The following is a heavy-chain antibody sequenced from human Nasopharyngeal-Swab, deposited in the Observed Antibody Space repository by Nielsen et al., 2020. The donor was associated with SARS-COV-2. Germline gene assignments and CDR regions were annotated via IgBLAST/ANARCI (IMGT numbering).Heavy chain of an antibody. Sequence: WVRQAPGQGLEWMGGIIPIFGTANYAQKFQGRVTITADESTSTAYMELSSLRSEDTAVYYCARDPSGDYYYDSSGRPRHYFDYWGQGTLVTVS. V-gene: IGHV1-69*01. D-gene: IGHD3-22*01. J-gene: IGHJ4*02. CDR2: IIPIFGTA. CDR3: ARDPSGDYYYDSSGRPRHYFDY.